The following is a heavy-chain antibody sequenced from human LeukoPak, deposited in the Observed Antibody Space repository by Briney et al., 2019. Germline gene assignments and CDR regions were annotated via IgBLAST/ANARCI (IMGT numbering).Heavy chain of an antibody. V-gene: IGHV3-7*01. CDR2: IKRAGREK. CDR1: GFTFSSYW. CDR3: ARDRTYCSGGRCYDLFDI. J-gene: IGHJ3*02. D-gene: IGHD2-15*01. Sequence: GGSLRLSGTASGFTFSSYWMTWVRQAPGKGLEWVANIKRAGREKNFFDSRFIISRDNGKNSLYLQMDSLRAEDPAVYYCARDRTYCSGGRCYDLFDIWGQGTMVTLSS.